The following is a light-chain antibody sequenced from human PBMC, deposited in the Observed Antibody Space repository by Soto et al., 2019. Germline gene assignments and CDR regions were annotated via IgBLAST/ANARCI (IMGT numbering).Light chain of an antibody. CDR3: QQSGT. J-gene: IGKJ1*01. Sequence: DIHMTQSPSSLSASVGDRVTISCRASQSIDRYLNWYQQKAGKAPKLLIYAASNLQSGVPSRFSGSGSGTDFTLTIRSLQPEDFATYYCQQSGTFGQGTKVDIK. CDR2: AAS. V-gene: IGKV1-39*01. CDR1: QSIDRY.